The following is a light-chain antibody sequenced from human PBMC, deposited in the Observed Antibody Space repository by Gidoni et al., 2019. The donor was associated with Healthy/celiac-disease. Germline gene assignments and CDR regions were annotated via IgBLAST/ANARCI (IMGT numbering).Light chain of an antibody. CDR2: GAS. V-gene: IGKV3-20*01. J-gene: IGKJ1*01. CDR1: QSVSNSY. CDR3: KQYGSSPWT. Sequence: EIVLTQSPGTLSLSPGERATLSCRASQSVSNSYLAWYQQKPGQAPRLLIYGASSRATGIPDRFSGSGSGTDFTLTISRLEPEDFAVYYCKQYGSSPWTFGQGTKVEIK.